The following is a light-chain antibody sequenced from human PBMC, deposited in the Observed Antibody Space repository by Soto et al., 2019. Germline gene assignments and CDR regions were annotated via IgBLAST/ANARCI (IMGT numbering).Light chain of an antibody. CDR1: SSDVGGYNF. CDR2: EVS. Sequence: HSVLTQPPSASGSPGQSVTISCTGTSSDVGGYNFVSWYQHHPGKVPKLMIYEVSKRPSGVPDRFSGSKSGNTASLTVSGLQAEDDADYYCSSYAGSFTFVFGTGTKVTVL. CDR3: SSYAGSFTFV. V-gene: IGLV2-8*01. J-gene: IGLJ1*01.